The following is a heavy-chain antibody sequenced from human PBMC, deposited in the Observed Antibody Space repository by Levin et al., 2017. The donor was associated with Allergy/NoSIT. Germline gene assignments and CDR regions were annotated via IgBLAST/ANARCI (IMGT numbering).Heavy chain of an antibody. CDR3: ARQRTSDYYDYGMDV. Sequence: PGESLKISCKASGYTFTSYDINWVRQATGQGLEWMGWMNPNSGNTGYAQKFQGRVTMTRNTSISTAYMELSSLRSEDTAVYYCARQRTSDYYDYGMDVWGQGTTVTVSS. CDR2: MNPNSGNT. CDR1: GYTFTSYD. V-gene: IGHV1-8*01. J-gene: IGHJ6*02. D-gene: IGHD6-25*01.